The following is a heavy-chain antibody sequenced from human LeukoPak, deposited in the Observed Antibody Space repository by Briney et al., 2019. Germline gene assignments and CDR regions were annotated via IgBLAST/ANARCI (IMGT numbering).Heavy chain of an antibody. Sequence: SETLSLTCAAYGGSFSGYYWSWIRQPPGKGLEWIGEINHSGSTNYNPSLKSRVTISVDTSKNQFSLKLSSVTAADTAVYYCASTGARVVAATFDYWGQGTLVTVSS. J-gene: IGHJ4*02. V-gene: IGHV4-34*01. CDR2: INHSGST. CDR1: GGSFSGYY. CDR3: ASTGARVVAATFDY. D-gene: IGHD2-15*01.